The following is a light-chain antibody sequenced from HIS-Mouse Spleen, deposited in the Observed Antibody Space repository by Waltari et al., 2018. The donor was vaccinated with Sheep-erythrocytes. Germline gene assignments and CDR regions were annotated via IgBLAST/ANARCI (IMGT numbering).Light chain of an antibody. Sequence: QSALTQPASVSGSPGQSITISCTGTSSDVGSYNLVSWNQQHPGKAPKLMIYEGSKRPSGVSKRFSGSKSGNTASLTISGLQAEDEADYYCCSYAGSSTPWVFGGGTKLTVL. J-gene: IGLJ3*02. CDR1: SSDVGSYNL. CDR2: EGS. V-gene: IGLV2-23*01. CDR3: CSYAGSSTPWV.